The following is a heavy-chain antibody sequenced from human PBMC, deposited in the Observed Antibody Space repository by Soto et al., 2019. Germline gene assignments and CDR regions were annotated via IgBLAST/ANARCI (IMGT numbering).Heavy chain of an antibody. CDR3: AKVPPRGSYYAWFDP. D-gene: IGHD1-26*01. Sequence: PGGSLRLSCAASGFTFSRYAMSWVRQAPGKGLEWVSAISGSGGSTYYADSVKGRFTISRDNSKNTLYLQMNSLRAEDTAVYYCAKVPPRGSYYAWFDPWGQGTLVTVSS. J-gene: IGHJ5*02. CDR1: GFTFSRYA. V-gene: IGHV3-23*01. CDR2: ISGSGGST.